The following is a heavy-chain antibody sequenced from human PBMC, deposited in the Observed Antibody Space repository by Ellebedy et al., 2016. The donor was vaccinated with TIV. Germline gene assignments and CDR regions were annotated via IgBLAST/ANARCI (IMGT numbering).Heavy chain of an antibody. CDR1: RFTVSSNF. Sequence: GESLKISCEGFRFTVSSNFMTWVRQAPGKGLEWVSGIDSGGKTFYADSVKGRFTISRDNSKNTVFLQRNSLRPEDTAVYYSAAWLRFGDLVPFDPWGQGTLVTVSS. V-gene: IGHV3-66*01. J-gene: IGHJ5*02. CDR3: AAWLRFGDLVPFDP. D-gene: IGHD3-10*01. CDR2: IDSGGKT.